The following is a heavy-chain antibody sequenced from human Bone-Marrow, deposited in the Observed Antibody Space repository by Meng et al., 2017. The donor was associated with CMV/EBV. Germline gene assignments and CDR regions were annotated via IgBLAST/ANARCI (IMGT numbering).Heavy chain of an antibody. CDR1: GFTVSSNY. J-gene: IGHJ4*02. V-gene: IGHV3-53*01. CDR2: IYSGGST. Sequence: GGSLRLSCAASGFTVSSNYMSWVRQAPGKGLEWVSVIYSGGSTYYVDSVKGRFTISRDNSKNTLYLQMNSLRAEDTAVYYCARDEGGDNYFDYWGQGTRVTVYS. D-gene: IGHD2-21*01. CDR3: ARDEGGDNYFDY.